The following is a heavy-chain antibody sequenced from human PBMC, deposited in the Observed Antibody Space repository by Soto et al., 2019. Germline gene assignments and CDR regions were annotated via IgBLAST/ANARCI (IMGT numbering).Heavy chain of an antibody. CDR2: ISGSGGST. Sequence: PGGSLRLSCAASGFTFSSYAMSWVRQAPGKGLEGVSAISGSGGSTYYADSVKGRFTISRDNSKNTLYLQMNSLRAEATAVYYCAKLPLRGFWIGYDNWLGPWGEGTLVTVAS. J-gene: IGHJ5*02. D-gene: IGHD3-3*01. CDR1: GFTFSSYA. CDR3: AKLPLRGFWIGYDNWLGP. V-gene: IGHV3-23*01.